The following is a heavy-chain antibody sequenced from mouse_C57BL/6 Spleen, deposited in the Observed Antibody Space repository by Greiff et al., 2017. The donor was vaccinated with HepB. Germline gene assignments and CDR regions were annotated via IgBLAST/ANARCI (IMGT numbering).Heavy chain of an antibody. V-gene: IGHV1-15*01. CDR3: TRSTGDYDRGYYFDY. Sequence: QVQLQQSGAELVRPGASVTLSCKASGYTFTDYEMHWVKQTPVHGLEWIGAIDPETGGTAYNQKFKGKAILTADKSSSTAYMELRSLTSEDSAVYYCTRSTGDYDRGYYFDYWGQGTTLTVSS. J-gene: IGHJ2*01. CDR1: GYTFTDYE. D-gene: IGHD2-4*01. CDR2: IDPETGGT.